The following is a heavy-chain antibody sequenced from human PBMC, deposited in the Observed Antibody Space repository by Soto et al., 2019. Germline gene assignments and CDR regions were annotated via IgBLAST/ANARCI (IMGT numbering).Heavy chain of an antibody. J-gene: IGHJ6*02. V-gene: IGHV4-30-4*01. CDR2: IYYSGST. Sequence: SETLSLTCTVSGGSISSGDYYWSWIRQPPGKGLEWIGYIYYSGSTYYNPSLKSRVTISVDTSKNQFSLKLSSVTAADTAVYYCARIDYYYYGMDVWGQGTTVTVSS. CDR1: GGSISSGDYY. CDR3: ARIDYYYYGMDV.